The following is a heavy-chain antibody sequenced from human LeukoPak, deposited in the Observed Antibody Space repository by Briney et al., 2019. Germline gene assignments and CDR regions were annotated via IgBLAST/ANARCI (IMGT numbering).Heavy chain of an antibody. CDR3: AKDPVLGSSGYYYYFDY. Sequence: GGSLRLSCAASGFTFSSYAMSWVRQAPGKGLEWASAISGSGGSTYYADSVKGRFTISRDNSKNTLYLQMNSLRAEDTAVYYCAKDPVLGSSGYYYYFDYWGQGTLVTVSS. V-gene: IGHV3-23*01. D-gene: IGHD3-22*01. J-gene: IGHJ4*02. CDR1: GFTFSSYA. CDR2: ISGSGGST.